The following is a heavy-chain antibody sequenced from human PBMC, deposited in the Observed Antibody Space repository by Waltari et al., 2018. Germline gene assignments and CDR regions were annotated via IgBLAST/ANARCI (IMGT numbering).Heavy chain of an antibody. V-gene: IGHV4-39*07. CDR3: VRDLHYCSRNNCYFDY. Sequence: QLQLQDPGPGLVKPSETLSPSCTVPGDSISSTSYNWGWIRQPPGKGLKWIGSISYFQYSGRTYYNPSLKCRVTISVDTSKNQFSLKLNSVTDADTAVYYCVRDLHYCSRNNCYFDYWGQGTLVTVSS. J-gene: IGHJ4*02. CDR1: GDSISSTSYN. D-gene: IGHD2-2*01. CDR2: ISYFQYSGRT.